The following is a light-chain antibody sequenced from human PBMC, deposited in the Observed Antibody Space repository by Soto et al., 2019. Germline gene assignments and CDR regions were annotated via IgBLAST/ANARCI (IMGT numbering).Light chain of an antibody. Sequence: DIQMTQSPSTLSASVGDRVTITFRASQSISSWLAWYQQKPGKAPKLLIYDASSLQSGVPSRFSGSGSGTEFTLTISSLQPDDFATYYCQQYNSHWTFGQGTKVDI. CDR1: QSISSW. CDR2: DAS. V-gene: IGKV1-5*01. CDR3: QQYNSHWT. J-gene: IGKJ1*01.